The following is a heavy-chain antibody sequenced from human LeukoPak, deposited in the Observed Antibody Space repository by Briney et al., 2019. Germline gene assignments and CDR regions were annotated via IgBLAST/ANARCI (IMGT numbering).Heavy chain of an antibody. CDR3: AREGNYFDY. Sequence: GASVKVSCKASGGTFSNYAISWARQAPGQGLEWMGIINPSGGSTSYAQKFQGRVTMTRDTSTSTVYMELSSLRSEDTAVYYCAREGNYFDYWGQGTLVTVSS. D-gene: IGHD6-13*01. CDR2: INPSGGST. V-gene: IGHV1-46*01. J-gene: IGHJ4*02. CDR1: GGTFSNYA.